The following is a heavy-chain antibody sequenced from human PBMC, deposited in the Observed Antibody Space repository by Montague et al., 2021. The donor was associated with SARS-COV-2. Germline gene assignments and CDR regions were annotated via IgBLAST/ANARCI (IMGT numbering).Heavy chain of an antibody. CDR1: SGSLSAYY. J-gene: IGHJ4*02. CDR3: ARGLNLNKGVDY. Sequence: SETLSLTCAVDSGSLSAYYWSWVRQPPGKGLEWIGEIHPYGNTSYNPSPMSRVTLSLGTSTNPFSLKLTSVTAADTAVYYCARGLNLNKGVDYWGQGILVTVSS. CDR2: IHPYGNT. D-gene: IGHD1-14*01. V-gene: IGHV4-34*01.